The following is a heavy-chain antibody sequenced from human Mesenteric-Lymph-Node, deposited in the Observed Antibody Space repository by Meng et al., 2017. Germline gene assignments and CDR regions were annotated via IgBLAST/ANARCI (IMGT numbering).Heavy chain of an antibody. CDR2: ISAYNGNT. Sequence: ASVKVSCKASGYTFTSYGISWVRQAPGQGLEWMGWISAYNGNTNYAQKLQGRVTMTTDTSTSTAYMELRSLRSDDTAVYYCAREWWFGELPPYYGMDVWGQGTMVTVSS. CDR3: AREWWFGELPPYYGMDV. J-gene: IGHJ6*02. V-gene: IGHV1-18*01. CDR1: GYTFTSYG. D-gene: IGHD3-10*01.